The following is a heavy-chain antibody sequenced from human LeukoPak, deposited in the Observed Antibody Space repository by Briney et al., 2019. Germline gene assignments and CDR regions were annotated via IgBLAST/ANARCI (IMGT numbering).Heavy chain of an antibody. CDR1: GGSIHSY. D-gene: IGHD3-10*01. V-gene: IGHV4-4*07. CDR2: ISGSGTI. Sequence: SETLSLTCTVSGGSIHSYWSWIRQPAGKGLEWIGRISGSGTITYNPALQSRLTISIDTSKNQFSLKLMSVTAADTAMYYCARDSGTTGEVKFDPWGQGTLVTVSS. J-gene: IGHJ5*02. CDR3: ARDSGTTGEVKFDP.